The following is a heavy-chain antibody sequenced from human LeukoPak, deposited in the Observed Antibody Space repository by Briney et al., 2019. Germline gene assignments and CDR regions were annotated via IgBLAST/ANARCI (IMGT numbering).Heavy chain of an antibody. D-gene: IGHD2-2*02. CDR3: ARSGGYCSSTSCYSSYFDY. V-gene: IGHV3-23*01. CDR1: GFTFSSYA. J-gene: IGHJ4*02. Sequence: PGGSLRLSCAASGFTFSSYAMSWVRQAPGKGLEWVSAISGSGGSTYYADSVKGRFTISRDNSKNTLYLQMNSLRAEDTAVYYCARSGGYCSSTSCYSSYFDYWGQGTLVTVSS. CDR2: ISGSGGST.